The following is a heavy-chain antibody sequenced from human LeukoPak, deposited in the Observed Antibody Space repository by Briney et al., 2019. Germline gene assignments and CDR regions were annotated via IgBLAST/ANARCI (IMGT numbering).Heavy chain of an antibody. CDR1: GDSLSSNNAA. J-gene: IGHJ4*02. CDR3: TREVAGTGGFDY. Sequence: SQTLSLTCAIPGDSLSSNNAAWNWIRQSPSRGREWLGRTYHRSTWYDDYVVSVRSRLTITPDISKNQVSLQLNSVTPEDTAGYYCTREVAGTGGFDYWGQGMTVTVSS. V-gene: IGHV6-1*01. D-gene: IGHD6-13*01. CDR2: TYHRSTWYD.